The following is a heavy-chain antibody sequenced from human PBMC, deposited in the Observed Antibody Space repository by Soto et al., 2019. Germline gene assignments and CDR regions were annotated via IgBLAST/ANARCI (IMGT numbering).Heavy chain of an antibody. V-gene: IGHV3-7*03. J-gene: IGHJ6*03. CDR3: AREDDFCSCSENNFFCYLYV. CDR1: GFTFGNYW. CDR2: IKEDGSEK. D-gene: IGHD3-3*01. Sequence: EVQLVESGGGLVQPGGSLRLSCEASGFTFGNYWMSWVRQAPGKGLEWLANIKEDGSEKNYVDAVKGLFTISIYNAKKSLFLEMNSLREADRHFYYCAREDDFCSCSENNFFCYLYVWGRGTTVTVSS.